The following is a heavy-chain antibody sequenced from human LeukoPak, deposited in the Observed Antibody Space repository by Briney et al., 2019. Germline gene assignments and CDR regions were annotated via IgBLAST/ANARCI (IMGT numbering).Heavy chain of an antibody. V-gene: IGHV4-59*01. CDR1: GGSIRSYY. CDR2: IYYSGST. J-gene: IGHJ2*01. CDR3: ARVYYSNSYDYWYFDL. Sequence: SETLSLACTVSGGSIRSYYWSWIRQPPGKGLEWIGYIYYSGSTNYNPSLKSRVTISVDTSKNQFSLKLSSVTAADTAVYYCARVYYSNSYDYWYFDLWGRGTLVTVSS. D-gene: IGHD6-13*01.